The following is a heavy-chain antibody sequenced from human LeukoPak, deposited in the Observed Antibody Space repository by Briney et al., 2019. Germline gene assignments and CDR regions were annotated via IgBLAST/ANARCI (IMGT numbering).Heavy chain of an antibody. Sequence: SETLSLTCTVSGGSISSYYWSWIRQPPGKGLEWIGYIYYSGSTNSNPSLKSRVTISVDTSKNQFSLKLSSVTAADTAVYYCAKLGYCSGGSCYWFDPWGQGTLDTVSS. J-gene: IGHJ5*02. D-gene: IGHD2-15*01. CDR2: IYYSGST. CDR3: AKLGYCSGGSCYWFDP. CDR1: GGSISSYY. V-gene: IGHV4-59*01.